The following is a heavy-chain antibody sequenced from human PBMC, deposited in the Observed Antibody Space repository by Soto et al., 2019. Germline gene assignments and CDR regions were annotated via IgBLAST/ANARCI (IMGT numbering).Heavy chain of an antibody. CDR3: AKVGRYGIAAAGTADY. Sequence: EVQLLESGGGLVQPGGSLRLSCAASGFTFSSYAMSWVRQAPGKGLEWVSAISGSGGSTYYADSVKGRFTISRDNSKNTLYLQMNSLRAEDTAVYYCAKVGRYGIAAAGTADYWGQGTLVTVSS. V-gene: IGHV3-23*01. CDR2: ISGSGGST. D-gene: IGHD6-13*01. J-gene: IGHJ4*02. CDR1: GFTFSSYA.